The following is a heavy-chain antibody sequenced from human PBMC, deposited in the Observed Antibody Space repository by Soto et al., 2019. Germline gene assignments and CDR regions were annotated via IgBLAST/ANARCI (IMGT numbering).Heavy chain of an antibody. CDR3: ARQYYGSGGYRKAPRHY. Sequence: SETLSLTCAVYGVSFSGYYWSWIRQPPGKGLEWIGEINHSGSTNYNPSLKSRVTISVDTSKNQFSLKLSSVTAADTAVYYCARQYYGSGGYRKAPRHYWGQGTLVTVSS. J-gene: IGHJ4*02. CDR1: GVSFSGYY. V-gene: IGHV4-34*01. D-gene: IGHD3-10*01. CDR2: INHSGST.